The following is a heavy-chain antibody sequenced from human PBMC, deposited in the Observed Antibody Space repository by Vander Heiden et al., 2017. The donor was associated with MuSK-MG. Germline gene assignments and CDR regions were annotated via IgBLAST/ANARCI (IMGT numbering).Heavy chain of an antibody. V-gene: IGHV4-61*02. Sequence: QVQLQESGPGLVKPSQTLSLTCTVSGGPISSGSYYWSWIRQPAGKGLEWIGGIYTSGSTNYNPSLKSRVTISVDTSKNQFSLKLSSVTAADTAVYYCARGGYSYGDRAFDIWGQGTMVTVSS. D-gene: IGHD5-18*01. CDR3: ARGGYSYGDRAFDI. CDR1: GGPISSGSYY. J-gene: IGHJ3*02. CDR2: IYTSGST.